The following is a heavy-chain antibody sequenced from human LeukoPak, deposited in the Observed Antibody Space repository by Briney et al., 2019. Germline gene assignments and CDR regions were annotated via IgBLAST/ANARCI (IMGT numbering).Heavy chain of an antibody. V-gene: IGHV3-48*04. CDR3: ASGAYYGSGSYYSGY. CDR2: ISSGSSTI. D-gene: IGHD3-10*01. Sequence: GGSLRLSCAASGFTFSSYSMNWVRQAPGKGLEWVSYISSGSSTINYADSVKGRFTISRDNAKNSLHLQMNSLRAEDTAVYYCASGAYYGSGSYYSGYWGQGTLVTVSS. CDR1: GFTFSSYS. J-gene: IGHJ4*02.